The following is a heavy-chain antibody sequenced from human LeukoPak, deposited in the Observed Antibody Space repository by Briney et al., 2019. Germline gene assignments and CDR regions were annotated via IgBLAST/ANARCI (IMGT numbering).Heavy chain of an antibody. CDR2: SYTGGST. Sequence: SETLSLTCTVSGGSISSGSYYWSWSRQAAGKGVEWIGRSYTGGSTNYNPSLKSRVTISVDTSKNQFSLKLSSVTAADTAVYYCARDKRGGSPYYFDYWGQGTLVTVSS. D-gene: IGHD2-15*01. CDR1: GGSISSGSYY. CDR3: ARDKRGGSPYYFDY. V-gene: IGHV4-61*02. J-gene: IGHJ4*02.